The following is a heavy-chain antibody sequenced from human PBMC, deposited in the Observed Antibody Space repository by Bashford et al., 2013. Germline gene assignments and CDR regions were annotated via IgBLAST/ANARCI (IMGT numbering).Heavy chain of an antibody. D-gene: IGHD6-13*01. CDR3: ARTEIAAAGTNWFDP. V-gene: IGHV5-10-1*01. CDR1: GYSFTSYW. J-gene: IGHJ5*02. CDR2: IDPSDSYT. Sequence: GESLKISCKGSGYSFTSYWISWVRQMPGKGLEWMGRIDPSDSYTNYSPSFQGHVTISADKSISTAYLQWSSLKASDTAMYYCARTEIAAAGTNWFDPWGQGTLVTVSS.